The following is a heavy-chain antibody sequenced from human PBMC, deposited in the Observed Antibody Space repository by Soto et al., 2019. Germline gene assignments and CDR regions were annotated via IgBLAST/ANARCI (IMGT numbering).Heavy chain of an antibody. CDR3: ARDKYYYYMDV. CDR2: IWYDGSNK. V-gene: IGHV3-33*01. J-gene: IGHJ6*03. Sequence: QVQLVESGGGVVQPGRSLRLSCAASGFTFSSYGMHWVRQAPGKGLEWVAVIWYDGSNKYYADSVKGRFTISRDNSKKTLYLQMNSLRAEDTAVYYCARDKYYYYMDVWGKGTTVTVSS. CDR1: GFTFSSYG.